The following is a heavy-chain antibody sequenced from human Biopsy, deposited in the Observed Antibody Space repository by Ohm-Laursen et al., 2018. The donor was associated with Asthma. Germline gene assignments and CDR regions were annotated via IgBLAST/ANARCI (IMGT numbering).Heavy chain of an antibody. Sequence: TLSLTCSVSGGYTGSSDHHWAWIRQAPGKGLEWIGFVFWSGSTHYSRSLERRVSISIDTATNEFSMKLWSVTPADTAVYFCARVESYGDIYFGIDVWGPGNTVVVS. J-gene: IGHJ6*02. CDR3: ARVESYGDIYFGIDV. CDR2: VFWSGST. CDR1: GGYTGSSDHH. V-gene: IGHV4-30-4*01. D-gene: IGHD4-17*01.